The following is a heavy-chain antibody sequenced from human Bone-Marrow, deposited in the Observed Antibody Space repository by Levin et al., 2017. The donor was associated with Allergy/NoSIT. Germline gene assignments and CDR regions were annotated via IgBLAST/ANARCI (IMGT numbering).Heavy chain of an antibody. CDR3: AREAISDRAFDY. J-gene: IGHJ4*02. V-gene: IGHV3-66*01. CDR1: GFTVSSNY. D-gene: IGHD3-3*02. Sequence: GASVKVSCAASGFTVSSNYMSWVRQAPGKGLEWVSIVYGAGRTYYADSVKGRFTISRDNSKNTLYLQMNSLRAEDTAVYYCAREAISDRAFDYWGQGTPVTVSS. CDR2: VYGAGRT.